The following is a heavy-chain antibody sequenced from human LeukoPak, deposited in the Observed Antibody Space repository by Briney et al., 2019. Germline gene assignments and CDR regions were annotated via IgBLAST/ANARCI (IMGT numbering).Heavy chain of an antibody. J-gene: IGHJ6*02. CDR1: GFTFSSYA. CDR3: ARGVIAAAGQYYYYYYGMDV. CDR2: ISGRGGST. V-gene: IGHV3-23*01. Sequence: PGGSLRLSCAASGFTFSSYAMNWVRQAPGKGLEWVSGISGRGGSTYYADSVKGRFTISRDNSKNTLYLQMNSLRAEDTAVYYCARGVIAAAGQYYYYYYGMDVWGQGTTVTVSS. D-gene: IGHD6-13*01.